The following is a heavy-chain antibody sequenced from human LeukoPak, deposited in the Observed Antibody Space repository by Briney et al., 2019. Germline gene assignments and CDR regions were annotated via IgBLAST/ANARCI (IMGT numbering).Heavy chain of an antibody. CDR2: FDPEDGET. V-gene: IGHV1-24*01. CDR1: GYTLTELS. D-gene: IGHD3-9*01. J-gene: IGHJ4*02. Sequence: ASVKVSCKVSGYTLTELSMHWVRQAPGKGLEWMGGFDPEDGETIYAQKFQGRVTMTEDTSTDTAYMELSSLRSKDTAVYYCATSYYDILTGYYYFDYWGQGTLVTVSS. CDR3: ATSYYDILTGYYYFDY.